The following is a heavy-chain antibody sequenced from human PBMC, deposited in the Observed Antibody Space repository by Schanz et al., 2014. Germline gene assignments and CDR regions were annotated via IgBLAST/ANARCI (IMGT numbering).Heavy chain of an antibody. J-gene: IGHJ4*02. V-gene: IGHV3-33*01. Sequence: ADLVESGGGVVQPGGSLRLSCAASGFIFSNYGMHWVRQAPGKGLEWVAVIWNNGVTKYYADSVRGRFTISRDRFQNTLYLRMSSLRAEDTAVYYCARPRFDYGEVDYWGQGTLVTVSS. CDR3: ARPRFDYGEVDY. D-gene: IGHD4-17*01. CDR2: IWNNGVTK. CDR1: GFIFSNYG.